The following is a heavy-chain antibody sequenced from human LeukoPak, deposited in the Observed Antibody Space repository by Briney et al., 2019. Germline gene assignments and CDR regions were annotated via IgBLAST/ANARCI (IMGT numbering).Heavy chain of an antibody. V-gene: IGHV3-23*01. CDR3: AKDLSDNYNLFDY. CDR1: GFTFRSYA. D-gene: IGHD1-1*01. CDR2: ISGPGYTT. Sequence: GGSLRLSCAASGFTFRSYAMSWVRQAPGKGLEWVSVISGPGYTTYYADSVKGRLTISRDNSNNMLYLQLSSLRAEDTAVYYCAKDLSDNYNLFDYWGQGTLVTVSS. J-gene: IGHJ4*02.